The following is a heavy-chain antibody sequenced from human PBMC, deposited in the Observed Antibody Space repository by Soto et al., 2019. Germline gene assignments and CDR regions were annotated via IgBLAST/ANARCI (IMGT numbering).Heavy chain of an antibody. V-gene: IGHV1-8*01. CDR2: MNPNSGNT. J-gene: IGHJ5*02. D-gene: IGHD2-8*01. CDR3: ARRARRYCTNGVCYDSGFDP. CDR1: GYTFTSYD. Sequence: QVQLVQSGAEVKKPGASVKVSCKASGYTFTSYDINWVRQATGQGLEWMGWMNPNSGNTGYAQKFQGRVTMTRNTSISTANMELSSLRSEDTAGYYCARRARRYCTNGVCYDSGFDPWGQGTLVTVSS.